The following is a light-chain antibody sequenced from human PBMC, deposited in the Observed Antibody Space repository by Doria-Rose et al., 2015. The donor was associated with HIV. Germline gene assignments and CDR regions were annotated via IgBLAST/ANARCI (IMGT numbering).Light chain of an antibody. V-gene: IGKV1-5*03. CDR3: LQYNSYSPST. CDR2: KAS. CDR1: QSISNW. J-gene: IGKJ2*02. Sequence: MTQSPSTVSTSVGDNVTITCRASQSISNWLAWYQQKSGKAPKLLIYKASTLASGVPSRFSGSGSGTEFSLTISSLQPDDVATYYCLQYNSYSPSTFGQGTNLEI.